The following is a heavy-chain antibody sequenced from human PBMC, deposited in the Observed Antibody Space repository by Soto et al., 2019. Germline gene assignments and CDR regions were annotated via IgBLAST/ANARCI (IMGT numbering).Heavy chain of an antibody. CDR3: ARERASSCTSCYGDY. V-gene: IGHV1-18*01. CDR2: ISACNGNT. J-gene: IGHJ4*02. CDR1: GYTFPSYG. D-gene: IGHD2-2*01. Sequence: QVQLVQSGAEVKKPGASAKVSCQASGYTFPSYGIGWVRQAPGHGREWMGWISACNGNTNYAQKLQGRVTMTTDTSTSTVYRELRSLRSDDTAVYYCARERASSCTSCYGDYWGQGTLVTVSS.